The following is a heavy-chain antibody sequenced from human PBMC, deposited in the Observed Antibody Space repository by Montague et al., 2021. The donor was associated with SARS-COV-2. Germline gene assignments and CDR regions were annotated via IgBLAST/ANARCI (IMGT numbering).Heavy chain of an antibody. Sequence: SLSLSCAASGFTFSSYWMSWVRQAPGKGLEWVANIKDDGSEKKYVGSVKGRFTISRDNAKDSLYLQMNSLRAEDTAVYYCAREYFDNSGMGHYWGQGTLVTVSS. J-gene: IGHJ4*02. V-gene: IGHV3-7*01. CDR3: AREYFDNSGMGHY. D-gene: IGHD3-22*01. CDR1: GFTFSSYW. CDR2: IKDDGSEK.